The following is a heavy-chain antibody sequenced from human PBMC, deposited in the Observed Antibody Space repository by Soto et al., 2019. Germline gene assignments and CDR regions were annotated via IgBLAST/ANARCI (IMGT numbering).Heavy chain of an antibody. CDR2: INNDGSDI. CDR3: VRGRVPVDYEGNSFDH. Sequence: EVRLVESGGGLVQPGGSLRLSCAASGFTFSRYWMHWVRQAPGKGLVWVSRINNDGSDIHYADSVRDRFTISRDNANDILYLQMNSLSAEDTAMYYCVRGRVPVDYEGNSFDHWGQGTLVTVSS. D-gene: IGHD2-2*01. V-gene: IGHV3-74*01. J-gene: IGHJ5*02. CDR1: GFTFSRYW.